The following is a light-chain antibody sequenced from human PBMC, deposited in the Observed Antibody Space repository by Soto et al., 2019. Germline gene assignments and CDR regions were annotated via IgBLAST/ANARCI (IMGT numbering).Light chain of an antibody. V-gene: IGKV3-15*01. Sequence: IVRTQSPDTLYVSPGEGSTLSCRASQSVRTKLAWYQQKAGQAPRLLIYGASTRATGIPDRFSGSGSGTEFTLTISSLQSEDFAVYYCQQYNSWPPITVGQVTRLEIK. J-gene: IGKJ5*01. CDR1: QSVRTK. CDR3: QQYNSWPPIT. CDR2: GAS.